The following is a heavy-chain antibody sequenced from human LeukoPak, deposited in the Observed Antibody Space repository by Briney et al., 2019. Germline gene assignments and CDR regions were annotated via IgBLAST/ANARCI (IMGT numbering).Heavy chain of an antibody. D-gene: IGHD5-24*01. CDR2: ISGSTRTI. CDR1: GFTFSRYG. Sequence: GGSLRLSCAASGFTFSRYGMNWVRQAPGKGLEWVSYISGSTRTIYDADSVKGRFTISRDNAKNSLYLQTNSLRDEDTAVYYCARDPLRWLQNNYYYYYMDVWGKGTTVTVSS. CDR3: ARDPLRWLQNNYYYYYMDV. J-gene: IGHJ6*03. V-gene: IGHV3-48*02.